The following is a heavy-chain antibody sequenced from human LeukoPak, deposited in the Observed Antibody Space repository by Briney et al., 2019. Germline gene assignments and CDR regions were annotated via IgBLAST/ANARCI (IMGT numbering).Heavy chain of an antibody. Sequence: GASVKVSCKASGYTFTSYDINWVRQATGQGLEWMGWMNPNSGKTGYAQKFQGRVTMTRNTSISTAYMELSNLRSEDTAVYYCARGDTMVRGVIREPFDYWGQGTLVTVSS. CDR2: MNPNSGKT. D-gene: IGHD3-10*01. V-gene: IGHV1-8*01. J-gene: IGHJ4*02. CDR1: GYTFTSYD. CDR3: ARGDTMVRGVIREPFDY.